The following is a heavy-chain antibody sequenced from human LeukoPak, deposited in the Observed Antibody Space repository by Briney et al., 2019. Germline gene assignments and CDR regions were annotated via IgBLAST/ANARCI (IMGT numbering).Heavy chain of an antibody. CDR3: ARGRIRGIAAADAFDI. Sequence: PGGSLRLSCAASGFTFSSYGMHWVRQAPGKGLEWVTVIASDGRDKKYVDSVKGRFTISRENSKNTLYLQMNSLRAEDTAVYYCARGRIRGIAAADAFDIWGQGTMVTVSS. J-gene: IGHJ3*02. D-gene: IGHD6-13*01. CDR2: IASDGRDK. V-gene: IGHV3-30*03. CDR1: GFTFSSYG.